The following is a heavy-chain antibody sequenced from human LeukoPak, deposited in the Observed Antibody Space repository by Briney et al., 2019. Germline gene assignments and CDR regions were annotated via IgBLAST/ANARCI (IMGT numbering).Heavy chain of an antibody. J-gene: IGHJ4*02. D-gene: IGHD3-9*01. CDR3: ARSLYDMLAGFVDY. Sequence: GGSLRLSCAASGFTLRSFSMIWVGQAPGKGRGWVSSISSSSSYIYYADSVKGRFTISRDNAKNSLYLQMNSLRAEDTAVYYCARSLYDMLAGFVDYWGQGTLVTVSS. CDR1: GFTLRSFS. CDR2: ISSSSSYI. V-gene: IGHV3-21*01.